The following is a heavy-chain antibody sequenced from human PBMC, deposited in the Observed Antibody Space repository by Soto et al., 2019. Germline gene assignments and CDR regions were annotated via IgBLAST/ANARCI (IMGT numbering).Heavy chain of an antibody. J-gene: IGHJ4*02. CDR3: ARSPPHITIFGVVIPAPVDY. D-gene: IGHD3-3*01. Sequence: VRQAPGKGLEWVANIKQDGSEKYYVDSVKGRFTISRDNAKNSLYLQMNSLRAEDTAVYYCARSPPHITIFGVVIPAPVDYWGQGTLVTVSS. CDR2: IKQDGSEK. V-gene: IGHV3-7*01.